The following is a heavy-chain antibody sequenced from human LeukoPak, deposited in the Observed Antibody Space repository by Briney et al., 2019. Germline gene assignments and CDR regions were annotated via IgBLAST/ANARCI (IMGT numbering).Heavy chain of an antibody. CDR3: ATHYYGSDPTLDY. D-gene: IGHD3-10*01. CDR2: ISYDGSNK. V-gene: IGHV3-30*14. Sequence: GRSLRLSCAASGFTFSSYAMHWVRQAPGKGLEWVAVISYDGSNKYYADSVKGRFTISRDNSKNTLYLQMNSLRAEDTAVHYCATHYYGSDPTLDYWGQGTLVTVSS. CDR1: GFTFSSYA. J-gene: IGHJ4*02.